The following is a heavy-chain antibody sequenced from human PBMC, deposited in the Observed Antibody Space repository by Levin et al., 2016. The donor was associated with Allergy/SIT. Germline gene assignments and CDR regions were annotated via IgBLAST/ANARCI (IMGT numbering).Heavy chain of an antibody. CDR3: AKRGSSGWDYGMDV. CDR1: GFTFSSYG. CDR2: IRYDGSNK. V-gene: IGHV3-30*02. Sequence: GSLRLSCAASGFTFSSYGMHWVRQAPGKGLEWVAFIRYDGSNKYYADSVKGRFTISRDNSKNTLYLQMNSLRAEDTAVYYCAKRGSSGWDYGMDVWGQGTTVTSP. D-gene: IGHD6-19*01. J-gene: IGHJ6*02.